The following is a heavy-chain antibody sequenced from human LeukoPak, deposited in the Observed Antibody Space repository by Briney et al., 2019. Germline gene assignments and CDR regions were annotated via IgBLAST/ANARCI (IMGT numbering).Heavy chain of an antibody. V-gene: IGHV1-46*01. J-gene: IGHJ1*01. CDR3: SREGEMRYDLSVY. D-gene: IGHD5-12*01. Sequence: ASASDSSMASAYTFTNYYMNWVRQAPGQRLEWMGIINPRGGSTSYTQKFQGRVNVTRETSTRTVYMELSSLRSQYPATYYCSREGEMRYDLSVYWGQGDLWTVSS. CDR1: AYTFTNYY. CDR2: INPRGGST.